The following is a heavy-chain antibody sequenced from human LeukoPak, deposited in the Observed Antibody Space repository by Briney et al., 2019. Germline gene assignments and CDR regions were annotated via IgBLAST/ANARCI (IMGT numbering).Heavy chain of an antibody. J-gene: IGHJ4*02. Sequence: GGSLRLSCAASGFTFSNYVMHWVRQAPGKGLEWVAVISYDGSNKYYADSVKGRFTISRDNSKNTLYLQMNSLRAEDTAVYYCARDYDSSGYAFGYWGQGTLVTVSS. CDR3: ARDYDSSGYAFGY. CDR1: GFTFSNYV. CDR2: ISYDGSNK. D-gene: IGHD3-22*01. V-gene: IGHV3-30-3*01.